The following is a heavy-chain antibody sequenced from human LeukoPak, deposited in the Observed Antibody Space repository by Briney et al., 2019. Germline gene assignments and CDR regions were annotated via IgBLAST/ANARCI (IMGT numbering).Heavy chain of an antibody. Sequence: SVTVSCMTSGCSFTGYYMHWVGQAPGQGREWLGWSNPLRCETHYAEKFQGRITMTRDTAINTAYMELSSLRSDDTAVYLCTRDSSYYIDSWGPGTTVTVSS. CDR1: GCSFTGYY. CDR2: SNPLRCET. CDR3: TRDSSYYIDS. J-gene: IGHJ6*03. V-gene: IGHV1-2*02.